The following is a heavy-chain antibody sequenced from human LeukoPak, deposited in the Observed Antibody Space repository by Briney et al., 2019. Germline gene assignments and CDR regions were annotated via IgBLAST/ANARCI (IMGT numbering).Heavy chain of an antibody. D-gene: IGHD5-18*01. J-gene: IGHJ6*03. Sequence: GGSLRLSCAASGFTFSSYALSWVRQAPGKGLEWVSGIIFSGGRTYYADSVKGRFTISRDNSKNTLYLQMNSLRAEDTAVYYCAKQEIQLWFMDVWGKGTTVTVSS. V-gene: IGHV3-23*01. CDR3: AKQEIQLWFMDV. CDR2: IIFSGGRT. CDR1: GFTFSSYA.